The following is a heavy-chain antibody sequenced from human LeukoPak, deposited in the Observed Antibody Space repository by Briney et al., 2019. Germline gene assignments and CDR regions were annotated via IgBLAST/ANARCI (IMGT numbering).Heavy chain of an antibody. CDR2: IYYSGST. CDR3: ARPSTNGYSYGMYYFDY. CDR1: GGSISSSSYY. V-gene: IGHV4-61*05. D-gene: IGHD5-18*01. J-gene: IGHJ4*02. Sequence: SETLSLTCTVSGGSISSSSYYWGWIRQPPGKGLEWIGYIYYSGSTNYNPSLKSRVTISVDTSKNQFSLKLSSVTAADTAVYYCARPSTNGYSYGMYYFDYWGQGTLVTVSS.